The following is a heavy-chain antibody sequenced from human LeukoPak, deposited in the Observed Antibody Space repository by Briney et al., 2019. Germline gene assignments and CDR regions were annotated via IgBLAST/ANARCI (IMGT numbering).Heavy chain of an antibody. J-gene: IGHJ6*03. CDR1: GSTFSSYG. Sequence: GGSLRLSCAASGSTFSSYGMHWVRQAPGKGLEWVAFIRYDGSNKYYADSVKGRFTISRDNSKNTLYLQMNSLRAEDTAVYYCAKEGNQLLDYYYYMDVWGKGTTVTVSS. CDR3: AKEGNQLLDYYYYMDV. V-gene: IGHV3-30*02. CDR2: IRYDGSNK. D-gene: IGHD2-2*01.